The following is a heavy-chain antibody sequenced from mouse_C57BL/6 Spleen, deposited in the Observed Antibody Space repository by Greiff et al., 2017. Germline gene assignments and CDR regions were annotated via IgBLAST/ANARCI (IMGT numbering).Heavy chain of an antibody. CDR3: ATREPFAY. CDR2: ISSGSSTI. V-gene: IGHV5-17*01. CDR1: GFTFSDYG. Sequence: EVKLVESGGGLVKPGGSLKLSCAASGFTFSDYGMHWVRQAPEKGLEWVAYISSGSSTIYYADTVKGRFTISRDNAKNTLFLQMTSLRSEDTAMCYCATREPFAYWGQGTLVTVSA. J-gene: IGHJ3*01.